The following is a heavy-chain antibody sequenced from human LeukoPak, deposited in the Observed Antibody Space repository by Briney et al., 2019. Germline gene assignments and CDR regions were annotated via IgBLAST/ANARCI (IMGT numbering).Heavy chain of an antibody. CDR3: ARNTYYYGSGSFVEDY. V-gene: IGHV2-70*01. CDR1: GFSLSTSGMC. D-gene: IGHD3-10*01. Sequence: SGPALVKPTQTLTLTCTFSGFSLSTSGMCVSWIRQPPGKALEWLALIDWDDDKYYSTSLKTRLTISKDTSKNQVVLTLTNMDPVDTATYYCARNTYYYGSGSFVEDYWGQRTLVTVSS. J-gene: IGHJ4*02. CDR2: IDWDDDK.